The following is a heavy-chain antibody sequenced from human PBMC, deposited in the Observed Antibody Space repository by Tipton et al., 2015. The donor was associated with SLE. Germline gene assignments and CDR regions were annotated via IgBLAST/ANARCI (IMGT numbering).Heavy chain of an antibody. D-gene: IGHD6-13*01. CDR2: IYYSGST. CDR3: ARLPSIAAAGTGY. Sequence: TLSLTCTVSGGSVSSGSYYWGWIRQPPGKGLEWIGYIYYSGSTNYNPSLKSRVTISVDTSKNQFSLKLSSVTAADTAVYYCARLPSIAAAGTGYWGQGTLVTVSS. CDR1: GGSVSSGSYY. V-gene: IGHV4-61*01. J-gene: IGHJ4*02.